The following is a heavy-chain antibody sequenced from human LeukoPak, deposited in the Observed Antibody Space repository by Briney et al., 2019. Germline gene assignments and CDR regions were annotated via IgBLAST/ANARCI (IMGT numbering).Heavy chain of an antibody. CDR3: ARDDYGDYGLGAFDI. J-gene: IGHJ3*02. V-gene: IGHV3-21*01. Sequence: GGSLRLSCAASGFIFSSYSMNWVRQAPGKGLEWVSSISSSSSYIYYADSVKGRFTISRDNAKNSLYLQMNSLRAEDTAVYYCARDDYGDYGLGAFDIWGQGTMVTVSS. CDR1: GFIFSSYS. D-gene: IGHD4-17*01. CDR2: ISSSSSYI.